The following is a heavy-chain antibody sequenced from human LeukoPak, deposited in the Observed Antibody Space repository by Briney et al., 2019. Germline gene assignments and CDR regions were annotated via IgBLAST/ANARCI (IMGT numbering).Heavy chain of an antibody. CDR2: IKQDGSEK. D-gene: IGHD3-3*01. V-gene: IGHV3-7*01. CDR3: ARERLGDFDY. CDR1: GFTFSSYS. J-gene: IGHJ4*02. Sequence: PGGSLRLSCAASGFTFSSYSMNWVRQAPGKGLQWVANIKQDGSEKYYVDSVKGRFTISRDNAKNSLYLQMNSLRAEDTAVYYCARERLGDFDYWGQGTLVTVSS.